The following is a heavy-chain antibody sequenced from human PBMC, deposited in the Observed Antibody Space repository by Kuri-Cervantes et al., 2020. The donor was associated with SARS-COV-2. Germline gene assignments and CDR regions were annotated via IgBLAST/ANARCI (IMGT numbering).Heavy chain of an antibody. Sequence: SETLSLTCTVSGGSISSYYWSWIRQPPGKGLEWIGYIYYSGSTNHNPSLKSRVTISVDTSKNQFSLKLSSVTAADTAVYYCAVRRRDGYSFDYWGQGTLVTVSS. CDR2: IYYSGST. CDR1: GGSISSYY. CDR3: AVRRRDGYSFDY. J-gene: IGHJ4*02. D-gene: IGHD5-24*01. V-gene: IGHV4-59*01.